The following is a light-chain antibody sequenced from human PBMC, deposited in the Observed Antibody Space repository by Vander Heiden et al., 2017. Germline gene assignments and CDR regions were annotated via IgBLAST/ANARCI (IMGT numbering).Light chain of an antibody. CDR3: QHYNAYPVT. V-gene: IGKV1-5*03. Sequence: DIQMTQSPSTLSASVADRVTITCRASQSISSWLAWYQQKPGKAPKLLIYKASSLESGVPSRFSGSGSGTEFTLTISSLQPDDFATYYCQHYNAYPVTFGQGTKLEIK. CDR2: KAS. CDR1: QSISSW. J-gene: IGKJ2*01.